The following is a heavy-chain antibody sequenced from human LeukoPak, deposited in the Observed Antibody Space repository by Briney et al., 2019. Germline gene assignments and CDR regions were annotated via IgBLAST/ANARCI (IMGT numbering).Heavy chain of an antibody. CDR1: GFTVSRNY. J-gene: IGHJ4*02. CDR2: IYSGGST. CDR3: ARDMSYYDSTSDY. V-gene: IGHV3-66*01. Sequence: PGGSLRLSCAASGFTVSRNYMSWVRQAPGKGLEWVSVIYSGGSTYYADSVKGRFTISRDNSKNTLYLQMNSLRAEDTAVYYCARDMSYYDSTSDYWGQGTLVTVSS. D-gene: IGHD3-22*01.